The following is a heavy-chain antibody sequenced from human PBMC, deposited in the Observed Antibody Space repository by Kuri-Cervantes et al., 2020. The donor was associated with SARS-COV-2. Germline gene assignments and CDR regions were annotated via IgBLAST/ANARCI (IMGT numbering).Heavy chain of an antibody. V-gene: IGHV1-69*13. Sequence: SVKVSCKASEGTFFSYAISWVRQAPGQGLEWMGGFAPIFGKTDYAQKFQGRVTMTADESTNTAYMELSSLRFEDTAVYYCETRVAGDPDYYYYYMDVWGTGTTVTVSS. CDR1: EGTFFSYA. CDR3: ETRVAGDPDYYYYYMDV. J-gene: IGHJ6*03. D-gene: IGHD7-27*01. CDR2: FAPIFGKT.